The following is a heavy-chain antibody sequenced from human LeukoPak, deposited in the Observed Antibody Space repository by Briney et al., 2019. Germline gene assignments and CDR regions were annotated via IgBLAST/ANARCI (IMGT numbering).Heavy chain of an antibody. CDR3: ARDCSSTSCYTGYDYVWGSYRYDWFDP. CDR2: IIPILGIA. CDR1: GYTFTSYY. J-gene: IGHJ5*02. Sequence: WASVKVSCKASGYTFTSYYMHWVRQAPGQGLEWMGRIIPILGIANYAQKFQGRVTITADKSTSTAYMELSSLRSEDTAVYYCARDCSSTSCYTGYDYVWGSYRYDWFDPWGQGTLVTVSS. V-gene: IGHV1-69*04. D-gene: IGHD3-16*02.